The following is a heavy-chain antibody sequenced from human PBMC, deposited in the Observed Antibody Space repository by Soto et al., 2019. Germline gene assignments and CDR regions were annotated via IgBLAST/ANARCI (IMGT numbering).Heavy chain of an antibody. V-gene: IGHV1-2*06. Sequence: QLVQVGAGVKKPGASVKVSCKASGYTFIGYYIPWVRPAPGKGPAWMGRINPRSGDTTYAQKFQGRLTMTRDTSISTAYMELSSLRSDDTAVYYCGRDGVGATPLGWFDPWGQGSLVTVSS. CDR1: GYTFIGYY. CDR2: INPRSGDT. D-gene: IGHD1-26*01. CDR3: GRDGVGATPLGWFDP. J-gene: IGHJ5*02.